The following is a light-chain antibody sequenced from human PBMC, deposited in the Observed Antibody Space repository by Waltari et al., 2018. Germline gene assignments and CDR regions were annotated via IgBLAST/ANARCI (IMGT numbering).Light chain of an antibody. J-gene: IGKJ1*01. Sequence: EIVITQSPVTLSVSPGDRATLSCRASQSVSSKLAWYQQKPGQAPRLLISGASTRATGIPARFSGSGSGTEFTLTISSLQSEDFAVYYCQQYSHWKTFGQGTKVEIK. CDR2: GAS. V-gene: IGKV3-15*01. CDR3: QQYSHWKT. CDR1: QSVSSK.